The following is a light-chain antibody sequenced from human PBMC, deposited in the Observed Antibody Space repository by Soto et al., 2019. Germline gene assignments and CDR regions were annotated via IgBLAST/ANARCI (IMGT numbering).Light chain of an antibody. CDR2: DVS. J-gene: IGKJ4*02. CDR1: HDIRNH. CDR3: QQYNSFPRT. Sequence: DIQMNQSPSSLSASQPVRLTMTYYTNHDIRNHLNWYQQKPGQAPKLLIYDVSHLETGVPSRFSGSGSGQYLTFTISSLQPEDFATYYCQQYNSFPRTFGGGTKVDIK. V-gene: IGKV1-33*01.